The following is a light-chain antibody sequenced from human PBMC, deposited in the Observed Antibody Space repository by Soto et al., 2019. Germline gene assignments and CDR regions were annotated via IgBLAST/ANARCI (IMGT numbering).Light chain of an antibody. CDR2: DAS. J-gene: IGKJ5*01. Sequence: DIQMTQSPSSLSASVGDRVTIACQASQDISNYLHWYQQKPGKAPKLLIYDASNLETGVPSRFSGSGSGTDFTFTISSLQPEDIATYYCQQYDTFPRAINFGQGTRLEIK. V-gene: IGKV1-33*01. CDR3: QQYDTFPRAIN. CDR1: QDISNY.